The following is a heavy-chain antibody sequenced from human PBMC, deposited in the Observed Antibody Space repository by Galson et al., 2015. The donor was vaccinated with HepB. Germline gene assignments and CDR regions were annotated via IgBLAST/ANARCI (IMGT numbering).Heavy chain of an antibody. CDR2: IYPGDSDT. J-gene: IGHJ4*02. Sequence: SGAEVKKPGDCLKISCQSSGYSFSTYWIGWVRQMPGKGLEWMGIIYPGDSDTRYSPSFQGHVTMSVDKSNTTAYLQWSSLKASDTAMYYCVRQGVGVAANYWGQGTLVTVSS. V-gene: IGHV5-51*01. D-gene: IGHD6-19*01. CDR3: VRQGVGVAANY. CDR1: GYSFSTYW.